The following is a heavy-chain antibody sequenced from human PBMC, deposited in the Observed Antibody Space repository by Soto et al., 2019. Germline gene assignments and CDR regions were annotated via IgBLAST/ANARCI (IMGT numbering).Heavy chain of an antibody. Sequence: PSETLSLTCTVSGGSISSSSYYWGWIRQPPGKGLEWIGSIYYSGSTYYNPSLKSRVTISVDTSKNQFSLKLSSVTAADTAVYYCARHLHPGYYYDSQNWFDPWGQGTLVTVSS. J-gene: IGHJ5*02. CDR3: ARHLHPGYYYDSQNWFDP. D-gene: IGHD3-22*01. CDR2: IYYSGST. CDR1: GGSISSSSYY. V-gene: IGHV4-39*01.